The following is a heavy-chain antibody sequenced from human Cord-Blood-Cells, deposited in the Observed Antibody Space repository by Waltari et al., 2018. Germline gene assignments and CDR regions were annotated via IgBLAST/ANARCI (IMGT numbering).Heavy chain of an antibody. CDR3: ARENYDFWSGYYDAFDI. Sequence: QVQLVESGGGVVQPGRSLRLSCAASGFTFSSYAMHWVRQAPGKGLEWVAVISYDGSNKDCPDSVKGRFTISRDNSKNTLYLQMNSLRAEDTAVYYCARENYDFWSGYYDAFDIWGQGTMVTVSS. CDR1: GFTFSSYA. J-gene: IGHJ3*02. V-gene: IGHV3-30-3*01. CDR2: ISYDGSNK. D-gene: IGHD3-3*01.